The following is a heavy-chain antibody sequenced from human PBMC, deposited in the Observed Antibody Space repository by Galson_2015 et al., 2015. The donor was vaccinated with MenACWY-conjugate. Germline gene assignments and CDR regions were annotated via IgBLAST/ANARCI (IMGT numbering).Heavy chain of an antibody. CDR3: AKEGFCSGGTCYFYDF. V-gene: IGHV3-23*01. CDR2: ISGVGTA. Sequence: SLRLSCAASGFTVDKYGMAWVRQAPGKGLEWVSAISGVGTAYYAGSAKGRFTISRDNSKNTMNLQMNSLRVDDTAVYYCAKEGFCSGGTCYFYDFWGRGTLVTVSS. CDR1: GFTVDKYG. D-gene: IGHD2-15*01. J-gene: IGHJ4*02.